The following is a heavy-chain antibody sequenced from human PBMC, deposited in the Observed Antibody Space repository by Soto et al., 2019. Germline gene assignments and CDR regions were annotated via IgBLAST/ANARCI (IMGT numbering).Heavy chain of an antibody. D-gene: IGHD7-27*01. CDR3: ASSLLTPFDY. V-gene: IGHV3-74*01. Sequence: GGSLRLSCAASGFTFNNYWMHWVRQAPGKGLVWVLRINSDGSSTSYADSVKGRFTISRDNAKNTLYLQMNSLRAEDTAVYYCASSLLTPFDYSGQATLVTVSS. CDR2: INSDGSST. CDR1: GFTFNNYW. J-gene: IGHJ4*02.